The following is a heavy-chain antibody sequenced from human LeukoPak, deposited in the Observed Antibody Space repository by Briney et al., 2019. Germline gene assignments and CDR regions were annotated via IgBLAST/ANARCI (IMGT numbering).Heavy chain of an antibody. Sequence: KPGGSLRLSCAASGFTFSSYSRNWVRQAPGKGLEWVSSIGSRSTYTYSADSVKGRFTISRDNAKNSLYLQMNSLRAGDAAVYYCARGGLNFDAFDIWGQGTMVTVSS. V-gene: IGHV3-21*01. J-gene: IGHJ3*02. D-gene: IGHD1-7*01. CDR1: GFTFSSYS. CDR3: ARGGLNFDAFDI. CDR2: IGSRSTYT.